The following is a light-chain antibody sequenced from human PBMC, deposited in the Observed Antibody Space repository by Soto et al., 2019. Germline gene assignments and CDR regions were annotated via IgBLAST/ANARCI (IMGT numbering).Light chain of an antibody. V-gene: IGKV3-20*01. CDR2: GAS. CDR1: QSVTSSY. J-gene: IGKJ2*01. Sequence: EIVLTQSPGTLSLSPGERATLSCRASQSVTSSYLAWYQQKPGQAPRLLIYGASTRATGLPDRFSGSGSGTDFTLTISRLEPEDFAVYYCQQYGNSPYTFGHGTKLEIK. CDR3: QQYGNSPYT.